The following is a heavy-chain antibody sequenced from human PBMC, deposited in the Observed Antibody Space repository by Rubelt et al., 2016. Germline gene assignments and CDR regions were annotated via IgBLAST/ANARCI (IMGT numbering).Heavy chain of an antibody. CDR2: SGST. J-gene: IGHJ4*02. D-gene: IGHD6-13*01. CDR3: ARVNQQQLLDY. Sequence: SGSTNYNPSLKSRVTISVDTSKNQFSLKLSSVTAADTAVYYCARVNQQQLLDYWGQGTLVTVSS. V-gene: IGHV4-61*06.